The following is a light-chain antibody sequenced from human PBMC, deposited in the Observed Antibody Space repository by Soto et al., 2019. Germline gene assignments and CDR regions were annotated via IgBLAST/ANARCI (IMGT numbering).Light chain of an antibody. CDR3: CSYAGSSTSV. V-gene: IGLV2-23*01. Sequence: QSVLTQPASVSGSPGQSITISCTGTSGDIGSYTLVSWYQQHPGKAPKLMIYEASERPSGVSNRFSGSRSGNTASLTISGLQAEDEADYYCCSYAGSSTSVFGGGTQLTVL. J-gene: IGLJ2*01. CDR2: EAS. CDR1: SGDIGSYTL.